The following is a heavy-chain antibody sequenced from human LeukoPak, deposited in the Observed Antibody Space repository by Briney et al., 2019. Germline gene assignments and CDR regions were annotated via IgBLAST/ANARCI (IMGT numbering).Heavy chain of an antibody. Sequence: PSETLSLTCTVSGGSISSGSYYWSWIRQPAGKGLEWIGRIYTSGSTNYNPSLKSRVTISVDTSKNQFSLKLSSVTAADTAVYYCARAVSYGDYDYWGQGTLVTVSS. J-gene: IGHJ4*02. V-gene: IGHV4-61*02. CDR1: GGSISSGSYY. D-gene: IGHD4-17*01. CDR2: IYTSGST. CDR3: ARAVSYGDYDY.